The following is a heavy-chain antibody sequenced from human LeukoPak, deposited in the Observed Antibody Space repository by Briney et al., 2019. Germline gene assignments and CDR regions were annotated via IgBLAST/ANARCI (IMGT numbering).Heavy chain of an antibody. V-gene: IGHV3-30*09. D-gene: IGHD1-26*01. Sequence: PRRSLRLSPAASGFTLNNYAIHWVRQAPGKGLEWVAIISFDGGNKYYTDSVKGRFAISRDNSKNTLYLQINSLRAEDTAVYYCARDGIVGSPLFKFDYWGQGTLVTVSS. CDR3: ARDGIVGSPLFKFDY. CDR2: ISFDGGNK. CDR1: GFTLNNYA. J-gene: IGHJ4*02.